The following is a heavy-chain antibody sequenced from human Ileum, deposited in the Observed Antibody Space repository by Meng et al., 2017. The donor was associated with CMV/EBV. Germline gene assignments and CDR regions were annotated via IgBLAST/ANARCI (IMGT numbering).Heavy chain of an antibody. CDR1: GYTFTGYY. J-gene: IGHJ6*02. CDR3: AGGEGGTVWDYYYGMDV. CDR2: INPNSGGT. V-gene: IGHV1-2*02. D-gene: IGHD3-16*01. Sequence: ASVKVSCKASGYTFTGYYMHWVRQAPGQGLEWMGWINPNSGGTNYAQKFQGRVTMTRDTSISTAYVELSRLRSYDAAVYYCAGGEGGTVWDYYYGMDVWGQGTTVTVSS.